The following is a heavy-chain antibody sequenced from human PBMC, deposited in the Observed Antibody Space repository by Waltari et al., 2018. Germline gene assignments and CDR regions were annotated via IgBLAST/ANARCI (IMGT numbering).Heavy chain of an antibody. Sequence: QVQLVQSGAEVKKPGASVKVSCKASGYTFTGYYMHWVRQAPGQGLEWMGWINPNSGGTNYAQKFQGRVTMTRDTSISTAYMELSRLRSDDTAVYYCARDLISIVVVPAKKASNPSDYWGQGTLVTVSS. D-gene: IGHD2-2*01. V-gene: IGHV1-2*02. CDR1: GYTFTGYY. CDR3: ARDLISIVVVPAKKASNPSDY. CDR2: INPNSGGT. J-gene: IGHJ4*02.